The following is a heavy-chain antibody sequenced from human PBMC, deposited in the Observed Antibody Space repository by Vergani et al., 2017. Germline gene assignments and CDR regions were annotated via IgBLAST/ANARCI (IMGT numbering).Heavy chain of an antibody. J-gene: IGHJ4*02. CDR3: VKAKKDILTGYYSRYFDY. V-gene: IGHV4-59*01. CDR2: IYHSGST. Sequence: QVQLQESGPGLVKPSETLSLTCTVSGGSISSYYWSWIREPPGKGLEWIGYIYHSGSTNYNPSLKSRVTISVDTSKNQFSLKLSSVTAEDTAVYYCVKAKKDILTGYYSRYFDYWGQGTLVTVSS. D-gene: IGHD3-9*01. CDR1: GGSISSYY.